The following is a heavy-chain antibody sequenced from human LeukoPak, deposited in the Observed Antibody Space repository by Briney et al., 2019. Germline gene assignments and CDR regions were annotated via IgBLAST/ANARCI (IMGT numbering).Heavy chain of an antibody. Sequence: GESLKISCKASGYSFTNYWLGWVRQMPGKGLELIEIIYPGDSDTRYRPSFQGQVTISADKSKSTAYLQWGSLKASDTAMYYCARSLPGTMLRGYGIDVWGQGTTVTVSS. CDR2: IYPGDSDT. D-gene: IGHD3-10*01. CDR3: ARSLPGTMLRGYGIDV. CDR1: GYSFTNYW. V-gene: IGHV5-51*01. J-gene: IGHJ6*02.